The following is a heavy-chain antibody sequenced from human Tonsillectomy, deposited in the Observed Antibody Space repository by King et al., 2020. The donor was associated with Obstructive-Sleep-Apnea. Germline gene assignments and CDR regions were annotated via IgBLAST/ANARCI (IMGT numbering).Heavy chain of an antibody. V-gene: IGHV4-34*01. J-gene: IGHJ5*02. CDR3: ARGLRYSSSWYWFDP. CDR2: INHSVST. CDR1: GGSFSGYY. Sequence: VQLQQWGAGLLKPSETLSLTCAVYGGSFSGYYWSWIRQPPGKGLEWIGEINHSVSTNYNPALKSRVTISVDTSKNQFSLKLSSVTAAYTAVYYCARGLRYSSSWYWFDPWGQGTLVTVSS. D-gene: IGHD6-13*01.